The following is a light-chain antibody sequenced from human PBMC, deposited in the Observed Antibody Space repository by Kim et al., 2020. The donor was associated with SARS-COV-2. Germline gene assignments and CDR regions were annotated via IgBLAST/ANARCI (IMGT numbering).Light chain of an antibody. J-gene: IGKJ1*01. CDR3: QQSNDWPPLT. CDR2: DAT. CDR1: QTINNR. Sequence: PGERATLSCRASQTINNRLVWYQQKPGQAPRLLIYDATTKAAGVPARFIGSGSETDLTLTISRLQSEDFAVYYCQQSNDWPPLTFGQGTKVDIK. V-gene: IGKV3-15*01.